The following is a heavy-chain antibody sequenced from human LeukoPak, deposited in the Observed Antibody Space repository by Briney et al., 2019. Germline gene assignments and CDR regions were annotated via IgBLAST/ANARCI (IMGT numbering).Heavy chain of an antibody. J-gene: IGHJ2*01. CDR2: MNPNSGNT. D-gene: IGHD6-13*01. CDR3: ARGYVAELTAAAYWYFDL. Sequence: ASVKVSCKASGYTFTSYDINWVRQATGQGLEWMGWMNPNSGNTGYAQKFQGRVTITRNTSISTAYMELSSLRSEDTAVYYCARGYVAELTAAAYWYFDLWGRGTLVTVSS. V-gene: IGHV1-8*03. CDR1: GYTFTSYD.